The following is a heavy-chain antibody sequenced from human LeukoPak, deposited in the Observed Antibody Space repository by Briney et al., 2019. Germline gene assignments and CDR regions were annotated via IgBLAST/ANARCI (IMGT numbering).Heavy chain of an antibody. D-gene: IGHD1-14*01. CDR3: ARGKDEPNYYYYYMDV. J-gene: IGHJ6*03. CDR2: INHSGST. CDR1: GGSFSGYY. Sequence: SETLSLTCAVYGGSFSGYYWSWIRQPPGKGLEWIGEINHSGSTNYNPSLKSRVTISVGTSKNQFSLKLSSVTAGDTAVYYCARGKDEPNYYYYYMDVWGKGTTVTVSS. V-gene: IGHV4-34*01.